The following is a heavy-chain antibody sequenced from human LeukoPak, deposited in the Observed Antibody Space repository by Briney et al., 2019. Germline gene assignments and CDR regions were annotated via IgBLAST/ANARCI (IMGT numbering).Heavy chain of an antibody. Sequence: ASVTVSCTASGYTFINYYIHWIRQAPGQGLEWMGIINPSGGSTSYAQKFQGRVTMTRDTSTSTVYMELSSLRSEDTAVYYCARELTVTTKSPLDYWGQGTLVTVSS. D-gene: IGHD4-17*01. CDR3: ARELTVTTKSPLDY. CDR1: GYTFINYY. J-gene: IGHJ4*02. V-gene: IGHV1-46*01. CDR2: INPSGGST.